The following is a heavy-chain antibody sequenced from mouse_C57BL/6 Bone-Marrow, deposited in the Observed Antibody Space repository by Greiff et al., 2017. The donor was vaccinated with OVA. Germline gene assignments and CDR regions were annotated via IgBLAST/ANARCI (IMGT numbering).Heavy chain of an antibody. J-gene: IGHJ4*01. Sequence: VQLVESGAELARPGASVKLSCKASGYTFTSYGISWVKQRTGQGLEWIGEIYPRSGNTYYNEKFKGKATLTADKSSSTAYMELRSLTSEDSAVYFCARSGSNYPYYYAMDYWGQGTSVTVSS. CDR2: IYPRSGNT. CDR1: GYTFTSYG. D-gene: IGHD2-5*01. CDR3: ARSGSNYPYYYAMDY. V-gene: IGHV1-81*01.